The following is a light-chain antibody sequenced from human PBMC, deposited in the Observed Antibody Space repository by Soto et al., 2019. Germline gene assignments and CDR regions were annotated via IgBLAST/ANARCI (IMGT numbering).Light chain of an antibody. CDR3: CSYAGSYTYV. V-gene: IGLV2-11*01. J-gene: IGLJ1*01. CDR1: SSDVGGYNY. CDR2: DVS. Sequence: QSVLTQPRSVSGSPGPSVTISCTGTSSDVGGYNYVSWYQQHPGKAPKLMIYDVSKRPSGVPDRFSGSKSGNTASLTISGLQAEDEADYYCCSYAGSYTYVVGTGTKVTVL.